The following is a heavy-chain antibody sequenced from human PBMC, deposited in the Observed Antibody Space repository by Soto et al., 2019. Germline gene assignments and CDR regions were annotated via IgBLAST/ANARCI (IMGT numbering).Heavy chain of an antibody. CDR1: GFTFSSYS. CDR2: ISSSSSYI. V-gene: IGHV3-21*01. CDR3: ARSVRFLEWLIPIRGDQVYYFDY. D-gene: IGHD3-3*01. J-gene: IGHJ4*02. Sequence: PGGSLRLSCAASGFTFSSYSMNWVRQAPGKGLEWVSSISSSSSYIYYADSVKGRFTISRDNAKNSLYLQMNSPRAEDTAVYYCARSVRFLEWLIPIRGDQVYYFDYWGQGTLVTVSS.